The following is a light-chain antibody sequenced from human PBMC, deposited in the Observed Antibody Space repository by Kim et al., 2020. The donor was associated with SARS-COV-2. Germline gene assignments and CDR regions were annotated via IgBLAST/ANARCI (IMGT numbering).Light chain of an antibody. CDR2: GAS. J-gene: IGKJ3*01. V-gene: IGKV3-20*01. CDR3: QQYGSSPPFT. Sequence: EIVLTQSPGTLSLSPGERATLSCRASQSIGSGYLAWYQQKPGQAPRLLIYGASSRATGIPDRFSGSGSGTDFTLTISRLEPEDFAVYYCQQYGSSPPFTFGPGTKVDIK. CDR1: QSIGSGY.